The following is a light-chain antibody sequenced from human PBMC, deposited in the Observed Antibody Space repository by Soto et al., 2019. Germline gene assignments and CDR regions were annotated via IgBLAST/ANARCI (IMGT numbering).Light chain of an antibody. V-gene: IGLV2-14*01. Sequence: QSVLTQPASVSGSPGQSITISCTGTSSDVGGYNYVSWYQQHPGKAPKLMIYDVSNRPSGVSNRFSGSKSGNTASLTISGLLAEDEADYYCSSYTSSSTPVYVFGTGTKLTVL. CDR2: DVS. J-gene: IGLJ1*01. CDR3: SSYTSSSTPVYV. CDR1: SSDVGGYNY.